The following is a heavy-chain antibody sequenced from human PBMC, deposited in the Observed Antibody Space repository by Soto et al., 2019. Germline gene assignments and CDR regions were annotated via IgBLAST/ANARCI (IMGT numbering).Heavy chain of an antibody. CDR1: GFSLSTSGMC. D-gene: IGHD2-2*01. CDR2: IDWDDDK. V-gene: IGHV2-70*01. CDR3: ARIRGPYADYYYGMDV. Sequence: SGPTLVNPTQTLTLTCTFSGFSLSTSGMCVSWIRQPPGKALEWLALIDWDDDKYYSTSLKTRLTISKDTSKNQVVLTMTNMDPVDTATYYCARIRGPYADYYYGMDVWGQGTTVTVSS. J-gene: IGHJ6*02.